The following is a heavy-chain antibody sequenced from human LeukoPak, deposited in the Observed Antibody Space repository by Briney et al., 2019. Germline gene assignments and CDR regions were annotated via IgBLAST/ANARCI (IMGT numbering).Heavy chain of an antibody. CDR3: ARDQYSGSLDY. Sequence: RPSETLSLTCTVSGGSISSYYWSWIRQPPGKGLEWIGYIRYSGSTNYNPSLKCRVTISVDTSENQFSLKLSSVTAADTAVYYCARDQYSGSLDYWGQGTLVTVSS. V-gene: IGHV4-59*12. CDR2: IRYSGST. J-gene: IGHJ4*02. CDR1: GGSISSYY. D-gene: IGHD1-26*01.